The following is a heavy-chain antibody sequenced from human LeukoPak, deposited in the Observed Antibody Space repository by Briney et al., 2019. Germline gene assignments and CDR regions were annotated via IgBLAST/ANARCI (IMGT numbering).Heavy chain of an antibody. J-gene: IGHJ5*02. CDR3: ARATLAAAGLYGDWFDP. V-gene: IGHV4-31*03. CDR2: IYYSGST. D-gene: IGHD6-13*01. Sequence: PSETLSLTCTVSGGSISSGGYYWSWIRQHPGKGLEWIGYIYYSGSTYYNPSLKSRVTISVDRSKNQFSLKLSSVTAADTTVYYCARATLAAAGLYGDWFDPWAREPWSPSPQ. CDR1: GGSISSGGYY.